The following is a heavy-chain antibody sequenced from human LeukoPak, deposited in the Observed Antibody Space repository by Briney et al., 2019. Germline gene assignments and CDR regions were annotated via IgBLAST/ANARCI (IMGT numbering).Heavy chain of an antibody. J-gene: IGHJ4*02. V-gene: IGHV4/OR15-8*02. CDR3: SRESGPFCPFGY. Sequence: SETLSLTCGVPGGSISGTNWWSWVRQPPGQGLEWIGEISLAGQTNYNPSLNGRVTMSLDKSSNQLSLHLTSVTAADTATYFCSRESGPFCPFGYWGQGTLVIVPS. CDR1: GGSISGTNW. CDR2: ISLAGQT. D-gene: IGHD1-26*01.